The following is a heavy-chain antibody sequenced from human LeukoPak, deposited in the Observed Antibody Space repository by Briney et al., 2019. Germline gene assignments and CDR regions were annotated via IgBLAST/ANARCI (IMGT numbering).Heavy chain of an antibody. CDR2: INHSGST. Sequence: SETLSLTCAVYGGSFSGYYWSWIRQPPGKGLGWIGEINHSGSTNYNPSLKSRVTISVDTSKNQFSLKLTSVTAADTAVYYCARGQLEWENYYYGMDVWGQGTTVTVSS. J-gene: IGHJ6*02. CDR1: GGSFSGYY. CDR3: ARGQLEWENYYYGMDV. D-gene: IGHD1-1*01. V-gene: IGHV4-34*01.